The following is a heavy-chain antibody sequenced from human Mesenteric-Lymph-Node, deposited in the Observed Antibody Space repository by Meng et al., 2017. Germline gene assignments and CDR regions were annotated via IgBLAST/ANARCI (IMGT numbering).Heavy chain of an antibody. V-gene: IGHV1-69*06. D-gene: IGHD3-10*01. J-gene: IGHJ6*02. CDR2: IIPIFGTA. CDR3: ARDPWFGELFNYYYYGMDV. Sequence: SVKVSCKASGGTFSSYAISWVRQAPGQGLEWMGGIIPIFGTANYAQKFQGRVTITADKSTSTAYMELSSLRSEDTAVYYCARDPWFGELFNYYYYGMDVWGQGTTVTVSS. CDR1: GGTFSSYA.